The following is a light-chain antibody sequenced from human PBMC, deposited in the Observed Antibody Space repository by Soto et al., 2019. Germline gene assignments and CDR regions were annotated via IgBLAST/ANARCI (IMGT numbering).Light chain of an antibody. Sequence: QSVLTQPASVSGSPGQSITISCTGTSSDVGSYTYVSWYQQHPGKAPKLMIYEDNNRPSGVSNRFSGSKSDNTASLTISGLQADDEADYYCSSYTSSRTYVFGTGTKLTVL. CDR2: EDN. J-gene: IGLJ1*01. CDR1: SSDVGSYTY. V-gene: IGLV2-14*01. CDR3: SSYTSSRTYV.